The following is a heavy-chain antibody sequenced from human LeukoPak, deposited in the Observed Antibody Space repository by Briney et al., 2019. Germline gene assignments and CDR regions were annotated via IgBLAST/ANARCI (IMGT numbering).Heavy chain of an antibody. CDR1: GGSFSHYY. CDR3: ARRWNYGRNYYIDV. J-gene: IGHJ6*03. CDR2: INDSGTI. Sequence: PSETLSLNCAVYGGSFSHYYWSWIRQSPGMGLEWIGEINDSGTINYNPSLMSRVTISVDKSKNQFSLKLTSATAADTAVYYCARRWNYGRNYYIDVWGKGATVSVSS. V-gene: IGHV4-34*01. D-gene: IGHD1-7*01.